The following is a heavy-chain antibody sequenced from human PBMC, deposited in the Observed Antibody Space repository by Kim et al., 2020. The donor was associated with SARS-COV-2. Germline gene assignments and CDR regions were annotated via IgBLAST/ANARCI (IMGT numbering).Heavy chain of an antibody. Sequence: SETLSLTCTVSGGSVSSGSYYWSWIRQPPGKGLEWIGYIYYSGSTNYNPSLKSRVTISVDTSKNQFSLKLSSVTAADTAVYYCARGRGNVLRYFDWLDYWGEGTLVTVSP. CDR2: IYYSGST. D-gene: IGHD3-9*01. CDR3: ARGRGNVLRYFDWLDY. CDR1: GGSVSSGSYY. V-gene: IGHV4-61*01. J-gene: IGHJ4*02.